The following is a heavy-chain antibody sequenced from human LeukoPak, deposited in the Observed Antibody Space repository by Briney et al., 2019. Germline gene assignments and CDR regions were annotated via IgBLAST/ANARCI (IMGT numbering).Heavy chain of an antibody. V-gene: IGHV4-39*01. CDR1: GGSISSSGSY. CDR2: VSYSGST. Sequence: SETLSLTCTASGGSISSSGSYWGWIRQPPGKGLEWVGTVSYSGSTYYNPSLKSRVTISLDTSKNQFSLNLNSVTAADTAVYYCARHFDFWGQGAPVTVSS. CDR3: ARHFDF. J-gene: IGHJ4*02.